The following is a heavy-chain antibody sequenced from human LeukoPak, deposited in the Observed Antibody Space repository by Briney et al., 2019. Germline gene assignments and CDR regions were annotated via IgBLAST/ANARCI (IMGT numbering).Heavy chain of an antibody. CDR3: ARPLIVLKDYYYGMDV. CDR2: MNPNSGNT. J-gene: IGHJ6*02. Sequence: ASVKVSCKASGYTFTSYDINWVRQATGQGLEWMGWMNPNSGNTGYARKFQGRVTITRNTSISTAYMELSSLRSEDAAVYYCARPLIVLKDYYYGMDVWGQGTTVTVSS. CDR1: GYTFTSYD. V-gene: IGHV1-8*03. D-gene: IGHD2-8*01.